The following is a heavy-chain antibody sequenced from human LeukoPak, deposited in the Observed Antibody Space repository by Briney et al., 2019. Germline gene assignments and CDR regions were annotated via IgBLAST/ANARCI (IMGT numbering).Heavy chain of an antibody. D-gene: IGHD2/OR15-2a*01. V-gene: IGHV4-4*07. CDR2: IYTSGST. J-gene: IGHJ3*02. CDR3: ARGNSRHDAFDI. CDR1: GGSMSSYY. Sequence: SETLSLTCTVSGGSMSSYYWSWIRQPAGKGLEWIGRIYTSGSTNYNPSLKSRVTMSVDTSKNQFSLKLNSVTAADTAVYFCARGNSRHDAFDIWGQGTMVTVSS.